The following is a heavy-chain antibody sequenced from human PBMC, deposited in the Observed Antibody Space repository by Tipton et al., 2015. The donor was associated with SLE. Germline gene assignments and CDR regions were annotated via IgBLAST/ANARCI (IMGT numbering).Heavy chain of an antibody. CDR3: ARVACSGGSCYSGYDAFDF. D-gene: IGHD2-15*01. Sequence: LSLSCTVSGGSISSYYWSWIRQPPGKGLEWIGYIFYSGSTNYNPSLKSRVTISVDTSKNQFSLKLSSVTAADTAVYYCARVACSGGSCYSGYDAFDFWGQGTMVTVSS. J-gene: IGHJ3*01. CDR2: IFYSGST. CDR1: GGSISSYY. V-gene: IGHV4-59*01.